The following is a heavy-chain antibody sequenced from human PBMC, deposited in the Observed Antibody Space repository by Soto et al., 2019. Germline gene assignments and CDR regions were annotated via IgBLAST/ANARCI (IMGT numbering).Heavy chain of an antibody. CDR1: GLSFSNAW. V-gene: IGHV3-15*07. CDR2: IKSKTDGGTT. J-gene: IGHJ4*02. Sequence: PGGSLRLSCAASGLSFSNAWMNWVRQTPGKGLEWVGRIKSKTDGGTTDYAAPVKGRFTISRDDSQNTLYLQMNSLKTEDTAVYYCKGSGYDVDYFDYWGQGTLVTVSS. CDR3: KGSGYDVDYFDY. D-gene: IGHD3-3*01.